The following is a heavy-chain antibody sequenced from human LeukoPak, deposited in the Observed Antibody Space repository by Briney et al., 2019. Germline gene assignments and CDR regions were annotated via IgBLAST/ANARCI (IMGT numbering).Heavy chain of an antibody. CDR2: ISHIGSS. V-gene: IGHV4-59*01. J-gene: IGHJ3*02. Sequence: SETLSLTCTVSGGSLSNYYWNWIRQPPGKGLEWIAYISHIGSSNYNPSLKSRVTISVDTSKNRFSLNLSSVTAADTAVYYCARDFLSKNALDIWGQGTVVTVSS. CDR3: ARDFLSKNALDI. CDR1: GGSLSNYY.